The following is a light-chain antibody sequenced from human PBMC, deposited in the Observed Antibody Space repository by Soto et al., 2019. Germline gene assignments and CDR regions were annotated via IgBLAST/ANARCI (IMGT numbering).Light chain of an antibody. V-gene: IGKV1-27*01. CDR2: EAS. Sequence: DIQVTQSPSSLSAAVGDRVTITCRASQDISGHLAWYQQKPGKVPQLMIYEASTLQSGVPSLFIASGSGTDFTRTISSLQPEDVETYYWQKYNGTPRTFGHGTNVELK. CDR3: QKYNGTPRT. J-gene: IGKJ1*01. CDR1: QDISGH.